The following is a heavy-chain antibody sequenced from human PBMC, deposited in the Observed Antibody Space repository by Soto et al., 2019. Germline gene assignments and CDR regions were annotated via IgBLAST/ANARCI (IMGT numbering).Heavy chain of an antibody. CDR2: ISYDGSNK. D-gene: IGHD5-12*01. J-gene: IGHJ4*02. V-gene: IGHV3-30*18. CDR1: GFTFSSYG. CDR3: AKDSGYSGYHMEDYFDY. Sequence: QVQLVESGGGVVQPGRSLRLSCAASGFTFSSYGMHWVRQAPGKGLEWVAVISYDGSNKYYADSVKGRFTISRDNSKNTLYLQMNSLRAEDTAVYNCAKDSGYSGYHMEDYFDYWGQGTLVTVSS.